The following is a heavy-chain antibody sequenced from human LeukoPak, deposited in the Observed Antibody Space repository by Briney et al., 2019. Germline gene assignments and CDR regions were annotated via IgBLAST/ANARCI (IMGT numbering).Heavy chain of an antibody. V-gene: IGHV4-34*01. D-gene: IGHD1-14*01. CDR3: ARRGRKIFDY. Sequence: SETLSLTCAVHGGPFSGHYWSWIRQPPGKGLEWIGEINHSGSTNYNPSLKSRVTISVDTSKNQFSLKLSSVTAADTAVYYCARRGRKIFDYWGQGTLVTVSS. J-gene: IGHJ4*02. CDR2: INHSGST. CDR1: GGPFSGHY.